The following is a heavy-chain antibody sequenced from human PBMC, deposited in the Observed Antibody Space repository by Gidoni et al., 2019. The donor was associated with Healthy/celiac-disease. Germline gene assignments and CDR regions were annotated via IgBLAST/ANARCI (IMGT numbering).Heavy chain of an antibody. J-gene: IGHJ6*02. D-gene: IGHD6-6*01. CDR2: IDPSDSYT. CDR1: GYSFTSYW. V-gene: IGHV5-10-1*03. Sequence: EVQLVQSGAEVKKPGESLGISCKGSGYSFTSYWISWVRQMPGKGLEWMGRIDPSDSYTNYSPSFQGHVTISADKAISTAYLQWSSLKASDTAMYYCAGLHRGQYSSSYYYYYGMDVWGQGTTVTVSS. CDR3: AGLHRGQYSSSYYYYYGMDV.